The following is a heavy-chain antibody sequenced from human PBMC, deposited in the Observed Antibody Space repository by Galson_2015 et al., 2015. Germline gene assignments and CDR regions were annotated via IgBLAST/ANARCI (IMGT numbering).Heavy chain of an antibody. D-gene: IGHD1-26*01. Sequence: PALVKPTQTLTLTCTVSGFSLSNARMGVSWIRQPPGKALEWLAHIFSNDEKSYSTSLKSRLTISKDTSKSQVVLTMTNMDPVDTATYYCARAHDSGSYFSPFGWFDPWGQGTLVTVSS. CDR1: GFSLSNARMG. J-gene: IGHJ5*02. V-gene: IGHV2-26*01. CDR3: ARAHDSGSYFSPFGWFDP. CDR2: IFSNDEK.